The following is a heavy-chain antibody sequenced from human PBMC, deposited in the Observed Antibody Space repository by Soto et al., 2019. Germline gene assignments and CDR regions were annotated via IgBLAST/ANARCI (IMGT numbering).Heavy chain of an antibody. D-gene: IGHD6-19*01. CDR2: ISDSGATT. CDR1: GFPFGENA. Sequence: EVQLLESGGGVVQPGGSLRLSCAASGFPFGENAMSWVRQAPGKGLEWVSGISDSGATTYYADSVRGRFTISRDNSKNTLYLQMKSLRAEDSASYYCAKEDTSSGSLDDWGQGALVTVSS. J-gene: IGHJ4*02. V-gene: IGHV3-23*01. CDR3: AKEDTSSGSLDD.